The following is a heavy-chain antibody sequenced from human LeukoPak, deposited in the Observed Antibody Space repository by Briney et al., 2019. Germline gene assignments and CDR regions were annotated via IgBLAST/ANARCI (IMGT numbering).Heavy chain of an antibody. D-gene: IGHD3-3*01. Sequence: PSETLSVTCAVPGGSFTGHSWTWIRQSPGKGLEWIGEINIRGNTYYKPSLESRLTPSVDTSNKQFSLTLSSVTAADTAIYYCARGHLYYESWSGDSIRGKWFGPWGQGTLVTVSS. CDR2: INIRGNT. CDR3: ARGHLYYESWSGDSIRGKWFGP. CDR1: GGSFTGHS. V-gene: IGHV4-34*01. J-gene: IGHJ5*02.